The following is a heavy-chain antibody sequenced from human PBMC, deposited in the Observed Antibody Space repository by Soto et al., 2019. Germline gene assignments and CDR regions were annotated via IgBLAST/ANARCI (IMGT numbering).Heavy chain of an antibody. CDR2: ISYSGST. CDR1: GGSISSFD. D-gene: IGHD3-22*01. V-gene: IGHV4-59*08. Sequence: QVQLQESGPGLVKPSETLSLTCTASGGSISSFDWNWIRQPPGKGLEWIGYISYSGSTNYNPSLKSRVTISVDTSKNQFSLKLSSVTATDTAVYYCARQDSSGYGFDYWGQGTLVTVSS. J-gene: IGHJ4*02. CDR3: ARQDSSGYGFDY.